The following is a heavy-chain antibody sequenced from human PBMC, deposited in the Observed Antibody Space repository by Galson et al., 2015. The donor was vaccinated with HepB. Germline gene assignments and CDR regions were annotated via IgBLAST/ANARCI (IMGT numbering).Heavy chain of an antibody. D-gene: IGHD3-22*01. J-gene: IGHJ4*02. CDR1: GFSLSTSGVG. V-gene: IGHV2-5*02. CDR2: IYWDDDK. Sequence: PALVKPTQTLTLTCTFSGFSLSTSGVGVGWIRQPPGKALEWLALIYWDDDKRYSPSLKSRLTITKDTSKNQVVLTMTNMDPVDTATYYCARSSGYHLVHDYWGQGTLVTVSS. CDR3: ARSSGYHLVHDY.